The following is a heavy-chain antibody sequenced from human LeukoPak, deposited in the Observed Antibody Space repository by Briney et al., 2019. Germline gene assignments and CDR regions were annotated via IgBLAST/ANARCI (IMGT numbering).Heavy chain of an antibody. CDR1: GFTFSNYD. Sequence: PGGSLRLSCVASGFTFSNYDMNWVRQAPGKGLEWVSFISSSSSYIYYADSAKGRFTISRDNAKKSLYLQMNSLRAEDTAVYYCARGRYDSRIFDYWGQGTLVTVSS. CDR2: ISSSSSYI. J-gene: IGHJ4*02. D-gene: IGHD3-22*01. CDR3: ARGRYDSRIFDY. V-gene: IGHV3-21*01.